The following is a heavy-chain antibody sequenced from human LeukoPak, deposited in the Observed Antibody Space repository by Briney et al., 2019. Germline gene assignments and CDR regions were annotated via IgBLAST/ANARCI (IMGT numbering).Heavy chain of an antibody. CDR3: ARAPYNTLCDY. Sequence: PSETLSLTCTVSGGSISSYYWSWIRQPPGKGLEWIGYIYYSGSTNYNPSLKSRGPISVDTSKNQFSLKLSSVTAADTAVYYCARAPYNTLCDYWGQGTLVTVSS. D-gene: IGHD3-3*01. J-gene: IGHJ4*02. CDR1: GGSISSYY. CDR2: IYYSGST. V-gene: IGHV4-59*01.